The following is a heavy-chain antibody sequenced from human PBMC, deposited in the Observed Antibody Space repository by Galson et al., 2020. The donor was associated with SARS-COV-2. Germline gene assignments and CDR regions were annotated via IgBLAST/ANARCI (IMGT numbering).Heavy chain of an antibody. D-gene: IGHD6-13*01. CDR1: GYTFTGYY. CDR2: INPNTGGT. V-gene: IGHV1-2*02. Sequence: ASVKVSCTASGYTFTGYYMHWVRQPPGQGLAWMGWINPNTGGTNYAQTFQGRVTMTRDTSISTAYMELSRLRSDDTDVDYCARETAASGYYYYGMDVWGQGTTVTVSS. CDR3: ARETAASGYYYYGMDV. J-gene: IGHJ6*02.